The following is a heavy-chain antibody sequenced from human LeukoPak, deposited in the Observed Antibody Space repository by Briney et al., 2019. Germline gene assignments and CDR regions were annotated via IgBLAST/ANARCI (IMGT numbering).Heavy chain of an antibody. CDR2: ISGSGGST. J-gene: IGHJ4*02. CDR3: ASGGRYGDYDGY. D-gene: IGHD4-17*01. CDR1: GFTFSSSA. Sequence: GGSLRLSCAASGFTFSSSAMSWVRQAPGKGLEWVSAISGSGGSTYYADSVKGRFTISRDNSKNTLYLQMNSLRAEDTAVYYCASGGRYGDYDGYWGQGTLVTVSS. V-gene: IGHV3-23*01.